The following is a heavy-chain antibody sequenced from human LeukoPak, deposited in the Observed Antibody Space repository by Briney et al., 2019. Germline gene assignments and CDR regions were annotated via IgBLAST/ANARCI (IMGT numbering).Heavy chain of an antibody. CDR3: ATLPPDYGDYGLPDYAFDI. CDR2: IIPILGIA. D-gene: IGHD4-17*01. J-gene: IGHJ3*02. V-gene: IGHV1-69*04. Sequence: SVKVSCKASGGTFSSYAISWVRQAPGQGLEWMGRIIPILGIANYAQKFQGRVTMTEDTSTDTAYMELSSLRSEDTAVYYCATLPPDYGDYGLPDYAFDIWGQGTMVTVSS. CDR1: GGTFSSYA.